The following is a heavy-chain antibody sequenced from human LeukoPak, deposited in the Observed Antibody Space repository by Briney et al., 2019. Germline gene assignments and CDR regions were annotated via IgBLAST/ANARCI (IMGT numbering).Heavy chain of an antibody. V-gene: IGHV3-21*01. D-gene: IGHD6-19*01. CDR1: GFTFSDYS. CDR3: ARDIAVAGRGGFDY. CDR2: ISSKSNYI. Sequence: GESLRLSCAASGFTFSDYSMTWVRQAPGKGLEWVSSISSKSNYIYYADSGKGRFTISRDNDKHSVLLQRTSLRADDTAVYYCARDIAVAGRGGFDYWGQGTLVTVSS. J-gene: IGHJ4*02.